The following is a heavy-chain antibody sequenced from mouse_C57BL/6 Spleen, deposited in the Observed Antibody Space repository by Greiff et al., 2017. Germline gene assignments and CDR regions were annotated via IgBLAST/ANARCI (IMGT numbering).Heavy chain of an antibody. J-gene: IGHJ3*01. D-gene: IGHD2-5*01. CDR3: ARKDYSNCGGVSWFAY. Sequence: VQLQESGPELVKPGASVKISCKASGYTFTDYYINWVKQRPGQGLEWIGWIFPGSGSTYYNEKFKGKATLTVDKSSSTAYMLLSSLTSEDSAVYFCARKDYSNCGGVSWFAYWGQGTLVTVSA. CDR1: GYTFTDYY. V-gene: IGHV1-75*01. CDR2: IFPGSGST.